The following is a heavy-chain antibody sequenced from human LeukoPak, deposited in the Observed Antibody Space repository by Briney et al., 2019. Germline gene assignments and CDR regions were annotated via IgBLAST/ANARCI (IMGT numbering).Heavy chain of an antibody. CDR1: GGSFSGYY. Sequence: SETLSLTCAVYGGSFSGYYWSWIRQPPGKGLEWIGEINHSGSTNYNPSLKSRVTISVDTSKNQFSLKLSSVTAADTAVYYCARTWSSGHRFFQHWGQGTLVTVSS. CDR3: ARTWSSGHRFFQH. V-gene: IGHV4-34*01. D-gene: IGHD6-19*01. J-gene: IGHJ1*01. CDR2: INHSGST.